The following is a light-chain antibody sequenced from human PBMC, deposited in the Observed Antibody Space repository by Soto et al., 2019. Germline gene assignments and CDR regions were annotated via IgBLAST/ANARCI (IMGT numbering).Light chain of an antibody. CDR2: SAS. V-gene: IGKV1-9*01. Sequence: DIPLTQSPSFLSASVGDRVTITCRASQGISSYLAWYQQKPGKAPKVLIYSASNLQSGVPSRFSGSGSGTEFALTISSLQPEDFTTYYCQQFKTYPLSVGGGTKVEIK. CDR3: QQFKTYPLS. J-gene: IGKJ4*01. CDR1: QGISSY.